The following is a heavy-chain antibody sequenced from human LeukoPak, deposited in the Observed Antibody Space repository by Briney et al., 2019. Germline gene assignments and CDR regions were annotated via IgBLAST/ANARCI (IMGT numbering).Heavy chain of an antibody. Sequence: GGSLRLSRAASGFTFSSYAMSWVRQAPGKGLEWVSAISGSGGSTYYADPGKGRFTISRDNSKNTLYLQMNSLRAEDTAVYYCAKGGGYCTNGVCYHYFDYWGQGTLVTVSS. CDR1: GFTFSSYA. CDR2: ISGSGGST. CDR3: AKGGGYCTNGVCYHYFDY. D-gene: IGHD2-8*01. V-gene: IGHV3-23*01. J-gene: IGHJ4*02.